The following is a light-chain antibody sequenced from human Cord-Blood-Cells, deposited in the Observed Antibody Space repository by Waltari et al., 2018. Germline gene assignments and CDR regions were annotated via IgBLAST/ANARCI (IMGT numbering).Light chain of an antibody. CDR3: SSYTRSSTYV. CDR1: SSDVGGYNY. V-gene: IGLV2-14*01. CDR2: EVS. J-gene: IGLJ1*01. Sequence: QSALTQPASVSGSPGQSITISCTGTSSDVGGYNYVSWYQQHPGKARKLMIYEVSNRPEGLYNRFSGSKCGNTAAPTMSGLQADDEADYYCSSYTRSSTYVFGTGTKVTGL.